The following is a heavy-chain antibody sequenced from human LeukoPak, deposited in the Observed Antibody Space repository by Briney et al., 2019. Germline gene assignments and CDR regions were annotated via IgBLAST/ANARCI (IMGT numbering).Heavy chain of an antibody. CDR1: GFTFSSYA. J-gene: IGHJ4*02. CDR3: AREPIAAAGTIYFDY. V-gene: IGHV3-30-3*01. Sequence: PGRSLRLSCAASGFTFSSYAMHWVRQAPGKGLEWVAVISYDGSNKYYADSVKGRFTISRDNAKNSLYRQMNSLSAEDTAVYYCAREPIAAAGTIYFDYSGQGTLVTVSS. D-gene: IGHD6-13*01. CDR2: ISYDGSNK.